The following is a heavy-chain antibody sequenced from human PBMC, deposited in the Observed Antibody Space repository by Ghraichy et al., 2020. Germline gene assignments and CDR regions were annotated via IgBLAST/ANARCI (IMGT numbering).Heavy chain of an antibody. CDR3: ARVLGAYTHAFDI. V-gene: IGHV3-30*04. J-gene: IGHJ3*02. CDR1: GFTFSSYA. D-gene: IGHD3-16*01. CDR2: ISYDGSNK. Sequence: GGSLRLSCAASGFTFSSYAMHWVRQAPGKGLEWVAVISYDGSNKYYADSVKGRFTISRDNSKNTLYLQMNSLRAEDTAVYYCARVLGAYTHAFDIWGQGTMVTVSS.